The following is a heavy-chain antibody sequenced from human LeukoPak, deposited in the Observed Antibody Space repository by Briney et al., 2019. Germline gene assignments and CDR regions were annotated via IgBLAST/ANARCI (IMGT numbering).Heavy chain of an antibody. CDR2: ISGSGGST. D-gene: IGHD1-26*01. CDR3: AKDLGGSYYTFDY. Sequence: GGSPRLSCAASGFTFSNYAMSWVRQAPGKGLEWVSAISGSGGSTYYADSVKGRFTISRDNSKNTLYLQMNSLRAEDTAVYYCAKDLGGSYYTFDYWGQGTLVTVSS. V-gene: IGHV3-23*01. CDR1: GFTFSNYA. J-gene: IGHJ4*02.